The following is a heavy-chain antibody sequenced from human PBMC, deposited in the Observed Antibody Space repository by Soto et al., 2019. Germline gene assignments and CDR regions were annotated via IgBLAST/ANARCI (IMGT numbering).Heavy chain of an antibody. D-gene: IGHD4-17*01. CDR2: IYYSGST. V-gene: IGHV4-31*03. Sequence: SETLSLTCTVSGGSISSGGYYWSWIRQHPGKGLEWIGYIYYSGSTYYNPSLKSRVTISVDTSKNQFSLKLSSVTAADTAVYYCARVRGDPYGDFLSGFDYWGQGTLVTVSS. J-gene: IGHJ4*02. CDR3: ARVRGDPYGDFLSGFDY. CDR1: GGSISSGGYY.